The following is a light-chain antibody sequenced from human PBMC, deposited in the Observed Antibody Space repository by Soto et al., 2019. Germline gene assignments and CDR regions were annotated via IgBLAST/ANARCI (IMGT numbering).Light chain of an antibody. CDR1: SGHSSYA. Sequence: QPVLTQSPSASASLGASVKPTCTLSSGHSSYAIAWHQQQPEKGPRYLMKLNSDGSHSKGDGIPDRFSGSSSGAERYLTISSLQSEDEADYYCQTWGTDIVVFGGGTKVTVL. CDR3: QTWGTDIVV. V-gene: IGLV4-69*01. J-gene: IGLJ2*01. CDR2: LNSDGSH.